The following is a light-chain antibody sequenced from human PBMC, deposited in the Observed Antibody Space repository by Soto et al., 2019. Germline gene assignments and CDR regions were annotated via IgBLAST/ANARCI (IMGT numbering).Light chain of an antibody. V-gene: IGLV4-69*01. Sequence: QLVLTQPPSASASLGASVKLTCTLSSGHSSYAIAWHQQQPEKGPRFLLKLNSDGSHTKGDGIPDRFSGSSSGAERYLTISSLQSEDEADYYCQTWGTGTNWVFGAGTKLTVL. J-gene: IGLJ3*02. CDR2: LNSDGSH. CDR1: SGHSSYA. CDR3: QTWGTGTNWV.